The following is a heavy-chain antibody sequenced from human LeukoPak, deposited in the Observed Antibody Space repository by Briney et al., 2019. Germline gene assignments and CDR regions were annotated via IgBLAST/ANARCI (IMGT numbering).Heavy chain of an antibody. D-gene: IGHD3-22*01. CDR1: GYTFTSYD. CDR2: MNPNSGNT. CDR3: ARGTYSSGDDAFDI. Sequence: ASVKVSCKASGYTFTSYDINWVRQATGQGLEWMGWMNPNSGNTGYAQKLQGRVTMTTDTSTSTAYMELRSLRSDDTAVYYCARGTYSSGDDAFDIWGQGTMVTVSS. J-gene: IGHJ3*02. V-gene: IGHV1-8*01.